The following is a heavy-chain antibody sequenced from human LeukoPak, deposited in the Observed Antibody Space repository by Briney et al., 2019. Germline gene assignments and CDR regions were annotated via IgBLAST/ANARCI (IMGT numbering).Heavy chain of an antibody. CDR2: ISSSSSYI. CDR3: AREATYYYDSSGSPNFAS. CDR1: GFTFSSYS. Sequence: GGSLRLSCAASGFTFSSYSMNWVRQAPGKGLEWVSSISSSSSYIYYADSVKGRFTISRDNAKNSLYLQMNSLRAEDTAVYYCAREATYYYDSSGSPNFASWARGPL. V-gene: IGHV3-21*01. J-gene: IGHJ5*01. D-gene: IGHD3-22*01.